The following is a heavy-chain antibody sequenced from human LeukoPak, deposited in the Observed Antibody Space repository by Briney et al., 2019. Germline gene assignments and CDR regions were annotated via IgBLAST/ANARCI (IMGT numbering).Heavy chain of an antibody. J-gene: IGHJ4*02. Sequence: PGGSLRLSCAASGFTFSSYEMNWVRQAPGKGLEWVSSISGSGGSTYYADSVKGRFTISRDNSKNTLYLQMNSLRAEDTAVYYCAKERIQLWKYYFDYWGQGTLVTVSS. CDR3: AKERIQLWKYYFDY. CDR1: GFTFSSYE. V-gene: IGHV3-23*01. CDR2: ISGSGGST. D-gene: IGHD5-18*01.